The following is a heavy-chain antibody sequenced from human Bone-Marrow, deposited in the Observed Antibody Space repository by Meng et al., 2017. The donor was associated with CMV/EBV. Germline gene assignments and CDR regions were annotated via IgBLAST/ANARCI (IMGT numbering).Heavy chain of an antibody. Sequence: SVKVSCKASGGTFSSYAISWVRQAPGQGLEWMGGIIPIFGTANYAQKFQGRVTITTDESTSTAYMELRSLRSDDTAVYYCARDSRFLEWLLIDYWGQGTLVTVSS. J-gene: IGHJ4*02. CDR1: GGTFSSYA. D-gene: IGHD3-3*01. CDR2: IIPIFGTA. V-gene: IGHV1-69*05. CDR3: ARDSRFLEWLLIDY.